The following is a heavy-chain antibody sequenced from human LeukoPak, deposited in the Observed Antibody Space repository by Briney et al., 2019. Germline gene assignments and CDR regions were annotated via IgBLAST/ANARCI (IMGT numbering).Heavy chain of an antibody. CDR3: AREQYYYDSSGYFRYFDY. CDR1: GGSFSGYY. V-gene: IGHV4-34*09. CDR2: INHSGST. Sequence: SETLSLTCAVYGGSFSGYYWSWIRQPPGKGLEWIGEINHSGSTNYNPSLKSRVTISVDTSKNQFSLKLSSVTAADTAVYYCAREQYYYDSSGYFRYFDYWGQGTLVTVSS. J-gene: IGHJ4*02. D-gene: IGHD3-22*01.